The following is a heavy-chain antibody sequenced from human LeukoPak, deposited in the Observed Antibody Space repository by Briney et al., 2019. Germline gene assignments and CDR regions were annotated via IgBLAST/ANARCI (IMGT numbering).Heavy chain of an antibody. J-gene: IGHJ4*02. V-gene: IGHV4-39*07. CDR1: GGSISSSSYY. CDR3: ARVLRFGTRLIDY. D-gene: IGHD3-10*01. CDR2: IYYSGST. Sequence: SETLSLTCSVSGGSISSSSYYWGWIRQPPGKGLEWIGSIYYSGSTYYNPSLKSRVTISVDTSKNQFSLKLSSVTAADTAVYYCARVLRFGTRLIDYWGQGTLVTVSS.